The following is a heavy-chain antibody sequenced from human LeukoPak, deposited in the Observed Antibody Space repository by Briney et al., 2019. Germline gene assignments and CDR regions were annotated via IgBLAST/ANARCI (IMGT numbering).Heavy chain of an antibody. D-gene: IGHD2-15*01. CDR2: ISSNGGST. J-gene: IGHJ1*01. Sequence: PGGSLRLSCSASGFTFSSYAMHWVRQAPGKGLEYVSAISSNGGSTFYADSVKGRFTISRDNSKNTLYLQMNSLRAEDTAVYYCASDSYSPEYFQHWGQGTLVTVSP. V-gene: IGHV3-64*04. CDR1: GFTFSSYA. CDR3: ASDSYSPEYFQH.